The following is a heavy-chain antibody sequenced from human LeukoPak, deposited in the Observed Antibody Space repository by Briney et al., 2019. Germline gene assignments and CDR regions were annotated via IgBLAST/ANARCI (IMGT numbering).Heavy chain of an antibody. CDR2: IIPIFGTA. Sequence: SVKVSCKASGGTFSSYAISWVRQAPGQGLEWMGGIIPIFGTANYAQKFQGRVTITADESTSTAYMELSSLRSEDTAVYYCARGGLPRSDIVVVPADLLNWGQGTLVTVSS. D-gene: IGHD2-2*01. J-gene: IGHJ4*02. CDR3: ARGGLPRSDIVVVPADLLN. V-gene: IGHV1-69*13. CDR1: GGTFSSYA.